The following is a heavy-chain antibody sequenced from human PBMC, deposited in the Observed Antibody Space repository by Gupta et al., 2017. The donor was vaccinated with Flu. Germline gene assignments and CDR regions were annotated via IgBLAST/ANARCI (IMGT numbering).Heavy chain of an antibody. J-gene: IGHJ5*02. Sequence: GKGLEWVSTISDRGDTTFYLESVKGRFTISRDNSKNTLYLQMNNLRAEDTAVYYCTKEREDGGRTRVGRFDPWGQGTVVTVSS. CDR2: ISDRGDTT. CDR3: TKEREDGGRTRVGRFDP. V-gene: IGHV3-23*01. D-gene: IGHD1-26*01.